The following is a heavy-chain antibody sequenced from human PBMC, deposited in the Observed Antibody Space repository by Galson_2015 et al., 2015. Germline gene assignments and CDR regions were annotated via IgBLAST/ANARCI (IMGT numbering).Heavy chain of an antibody. CDR2: ISSSGSTI. CDR3: ASTYYYDSSGYYPAEYFQH. V-gene: IGHV3-48*03. J-gene: IGHJ1*01. CDR1: GFTFSSYE. Sequence: SLRLSCAASGFTFSSYEMNWVRQAPGKGLEWVSCISSSGSTIYYADSVKGRFTISRDNAKNSLYLQMNSLRAEDTAVYYCASTYYYDSSGYYPAEYFQHWGQGTLVTVSS. D-gene: IGHD3-22*01.